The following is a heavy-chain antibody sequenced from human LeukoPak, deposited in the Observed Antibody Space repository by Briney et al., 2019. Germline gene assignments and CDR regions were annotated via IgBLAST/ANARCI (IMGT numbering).Heavy chain of an antibody. V-gene: IGHV3-30*02. CDR2: IRYDGSNK. CDR1: GFTFSSYG. J-gene: IGHJ6*02. D-gene: IGHD5-12*01. CDR3: ARGAVDDYYGMDV. Sequence: GGSLRLSCAASGFTFSSYGMHWVRQAPGKGLEWVAFIRYDGSNKYYADSVKGRFTISRDNAKNSLYLQMNSLRAEDTAVYYCARGAVDDYYGMDVWGQGTTVTVSS.